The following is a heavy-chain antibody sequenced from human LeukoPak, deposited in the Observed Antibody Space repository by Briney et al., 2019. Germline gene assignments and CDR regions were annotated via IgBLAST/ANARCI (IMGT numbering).Heavy chain of an antibody. Sequence: GGSLRLSCAASGFTFSSYAMSWVRQAPGKGLEWVSAISGTGGSTYYADSVKGRFTISRDYSKNTLYLQMNSLRAEDTAVHYCAKDNKYYYGSGSYYIFDYWGQGTLVTVSS. CDR1: GFTFSSYA. CDR3: AKDNKYYYGSGSYYIFDY. CDR2: ISGTGGST. D-gene: IGHD3-10*01. J-gene: IGHJ4*02. V-gene: IGHV3-23*01.